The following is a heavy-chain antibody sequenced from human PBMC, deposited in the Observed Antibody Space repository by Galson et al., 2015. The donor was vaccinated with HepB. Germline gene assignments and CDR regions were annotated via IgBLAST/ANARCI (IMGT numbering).Heavy chain of an antibody. CDR2: IKSKTDGGTT. CDR3: TTGQYSDDLDY. Sequence: SLRLSCAASGFTFSNAWMSWVRQAPGKGLEWVGRIKSKTDGGTTDYAAPVKGRFTISRDDSKNTLYLQMNSLKTEDTAVYYCTTGQYSDDLDYWGQGTLVTVSS. V-gene: IGHV3-15*01. J-gene: IGHJ4*02. D-gene: IGHD1-1*01. CDR1: GFTFSNAW.